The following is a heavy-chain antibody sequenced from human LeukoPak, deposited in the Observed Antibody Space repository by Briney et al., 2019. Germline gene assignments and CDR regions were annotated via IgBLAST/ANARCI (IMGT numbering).Heavy chain of an antibody. CDR2: INQNGVEK. J-gene: IGHJ4*01. Sequence: GGSLRLSCAVSGFTFTSYWMNWVRQAPGNGLERVASINQNGVEKSSVDSVKGRFTISRDNAKNSLYLQMSSLRAEDTAVYYCARDGTAAGLYFDLWGQGTLVTVSS. D-gene: IGHD6-13*01. CDR3: ARDGTAAGLYFDL. V-gene: IGHV3-7*01. CDR1: GFTFTSYW.